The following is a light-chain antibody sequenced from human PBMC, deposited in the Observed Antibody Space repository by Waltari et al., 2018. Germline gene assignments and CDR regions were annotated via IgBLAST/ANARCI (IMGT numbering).Light chain of an antibody. CDR1: PSLLHSNGYNY. V-gene: IGKV2-28*01. J-gene: IGKJ2*01. Sequence: DIVLTQSPLPLPVTPGHPASLSCRSSPSLLHSNGYNYLDWYLQKPGQSPQLLIYLGSNRASGVPDRFSGSGSGTDFTLKISRVEAEDVGVYYCMQALQTPTFGQGTKLEIK. CDR2: LGS. CDR3: MQALQTPT.